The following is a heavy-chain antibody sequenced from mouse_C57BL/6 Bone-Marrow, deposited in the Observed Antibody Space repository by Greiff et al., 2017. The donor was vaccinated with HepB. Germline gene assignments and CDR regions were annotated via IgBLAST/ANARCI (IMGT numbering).Heavy chain of an antibody. J-gene: IGHJ3*01. CDR1: GFNIKDDY. D-gene: IGHD2-4*01. CDR2: IDPENGDT. Sequence: VQLQQSGAELVRPGASVKLSCTASGFNIKDDYMHWVKQRPEQGLEWIGWIDPENGDTEYASKFQGKATITADTSSNTAYLQLSSLTSEDTAVYYCARSDYGRFAYWGQGTLVTVSA. V-gene: IGHV14-4*01. CDR3: ARSDYGRFAY.